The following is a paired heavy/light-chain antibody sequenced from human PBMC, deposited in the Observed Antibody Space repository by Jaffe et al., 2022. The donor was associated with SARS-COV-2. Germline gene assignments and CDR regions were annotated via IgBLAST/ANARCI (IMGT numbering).Heavy chain of an antibody. CDR2: IFFSGDT. V-gene: IGHV4-39*01. J-gene: IGHJ5*02. D-gene: IGHD1-1*01. CDR1: GGSISSSAYY. CDR3: ARHSPPPGTWRWFDP. Sequence: QLQLQESGPGLVKPSETLSLTCTVSGGSISSSAYYWGWIRQPPGKGLEWIGSIFFSGDTYYNPSLKSRVTISIDTSKNQFSLKLNSVTAADTAVYYCARHSPPPGTWRWFDPWGQGTLVTVSS.
Light chain of an antibody. J-gene: IGLJ1*01. CDR3: CSYVGSYIFA. CDR2: DVT. V-gene: IGLV2-11*01. Sequence: QSALTQPRSVSGSPGQSVTISCIGTSSDVGGYNYVSWYQQHPGKAPKFMIYDVTKRPSGVPDRFSGSKSGNTASLTISGLQAEDEADYYCCSYVGSYIFAFGTGTKVTVL. CDR1: SSDVGGYNY.